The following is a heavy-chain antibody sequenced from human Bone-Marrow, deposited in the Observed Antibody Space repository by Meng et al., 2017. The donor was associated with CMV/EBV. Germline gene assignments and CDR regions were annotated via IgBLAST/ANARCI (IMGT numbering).Heavy chain of an antibody. CDR1: GFTFRSHA. J-gene: IGHJ4*02. CDR3: AKGRYYDSSGSLGSDY. D-gene: IGHD3-22*01. Sequence: GESLKISCAASGFTFRSHAMSWVRQAPGKGLEWVSHISGSGGSTYYADSVKGRFTISRDNSKNTLYLQMNSLRAEDTALYYCAKGRYYDSSGSLGSDYWGQGTLVTVSS. V-gene: IGHV3-23*01. CDR2: ISGSGGST.